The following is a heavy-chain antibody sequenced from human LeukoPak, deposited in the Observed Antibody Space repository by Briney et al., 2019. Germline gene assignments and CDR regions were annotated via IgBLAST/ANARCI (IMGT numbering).Heavy chain of an antibody. Sequence: ASVKVSCKASGYTFTGYYMHWVRQAPGQGLEWMGWINPNSGGTNYAQKFQGRVTMTRDTSITTVYMELSRLRSDDTAVYYCARDHSSTSLPGVWGQGTTVTVSS. CDR3: ARDHSSTSLPGV. CDR1: GYTFTGYY. D-gene: IGHD2-2*01. V-gene: IGHV1-2*02. J-gene: IGHJ6*02. CDR2: INPNSGGT.